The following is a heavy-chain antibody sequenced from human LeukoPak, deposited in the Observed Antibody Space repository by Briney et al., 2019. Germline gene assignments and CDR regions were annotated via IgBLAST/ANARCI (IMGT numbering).Heavy chain of an antibody. D-gene: IGHD1-26*01. CDR2: IVVGSGNT. CDR1: GFTFTSSA. Sequence: ASVKVSCKASGFTFTSSAMQWVRQARGQRLEWIGWIVVGSGNTNYAQKFQERVTITSDMSTSTAYLELNSLRSEDTAVYYCGAWGHSGSHSSAPPPHYWGQGTLVTVSS. CDR3: GAWGHSGSHSSAPPPHY. V-gene: IGHV1-58*02. J-gene: IGHJ4*02.